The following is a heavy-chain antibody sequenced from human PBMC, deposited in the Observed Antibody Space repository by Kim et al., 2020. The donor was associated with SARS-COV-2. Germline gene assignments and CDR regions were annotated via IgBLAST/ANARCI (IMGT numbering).Heavy chain of an antibody. CDR2: VYSGGSR. J-gene: IGHJ4*02. CDR3: VGALEGGGRGVFHY. V-gene: IGHV3-53*01. Sequence: GGSLRLSCADSGFNVSTRYMSWVRQAPGKVLEWVSVVYSGGSRYFADSVMGRFIISRDSSKNTVFLQMNRLTAEDTAMYYCVGALEGGGRGVFHYWGQGTLVTVSS. D-gene: IGHD3-16*01. CDR1: GFNVSTRY.